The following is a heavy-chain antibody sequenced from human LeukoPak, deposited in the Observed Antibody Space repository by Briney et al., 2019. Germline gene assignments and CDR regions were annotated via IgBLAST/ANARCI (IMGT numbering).Heavy chain of an antibody. D-gene: IGHD4-23*01. CDR1: GGSFSGYY. V-gene: IGHV4-34*01. CDR2: INHSGST. Sequence: SETLSLTCAVYGGSFSGYYWSWIRQPPGKGLEWIGEINHSGSTNYNPSLKSRVTISVDTSKNQFSVKLSSVTAADTAVYYCARVGRMTTVVIRAFDIWGQGTMVTVSS. CDR3: ARVGRMTTVVIRAFDI. J-gene: IGHJ3*02.